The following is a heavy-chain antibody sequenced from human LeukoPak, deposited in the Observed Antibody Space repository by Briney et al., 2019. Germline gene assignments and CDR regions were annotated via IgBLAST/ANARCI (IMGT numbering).Heavy chain of an antibody. CDR3: AKARRDYDSSGYYYFDY. D-gene: IGHD3-22*01. V-gene: IGHV3-23*01. J-gene: IGHJ4*02. CDR2: ISGSGGSA. CDR1: GFSFSTYG. Sequence: GGSLRLSCAASGFSFSTYGMHWVRQAPGKGLEWVSAISGSGGSAYYADSVKGRFTISRDNSKNTLYLQMNSLRAEDTAVYYCAKARRDYDSSGYYYFDYWGQGTLVTVSS.